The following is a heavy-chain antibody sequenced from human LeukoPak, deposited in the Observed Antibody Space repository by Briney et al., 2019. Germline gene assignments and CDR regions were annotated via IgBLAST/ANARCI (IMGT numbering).Heavy chain of an antibody. V-gene: IGHV4-4*07. D-gene: IGHD2-2*02. CDR3: ARDGKEAIGYYYYMDV. Sequence: TGGSLRLSCAASGFTFSSYWSWIRQPAGKGLEWIGRIYTSGSTNYNPSLKSRVTMSVDTSKNQFSLKLSSVTAADTAVYYCARDGKEAIGYYYYMDVWGKGTTVTVSS. CDR2: IYTSGST. CDR1: GFTFSSY. J-gene: IGHJ6*03.